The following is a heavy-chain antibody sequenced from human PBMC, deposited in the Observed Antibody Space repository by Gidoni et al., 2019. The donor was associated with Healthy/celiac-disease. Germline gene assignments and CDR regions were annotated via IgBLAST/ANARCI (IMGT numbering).Heavy chain of an antibody. CDR3: ARDRLESSSSSDRFDY. D-gene: IGHD6-6*01. Sequence: QVQLVESGVGVVQPGRSLRLSCAASGVTFRTCGMHWVRQAPGKGLELVAVIGYDGSKKYYADSVKGRFTISRDNSKNTLYLQMNSLRAEDTAVYYCARDRLESSSSSDRFDYWGQGTLVTVAS. CDR1: GVTFRTCG. CDR2: IGYDGSKK. J-gene: IGHJ4*02. V-gene: IGHV3-33*08.